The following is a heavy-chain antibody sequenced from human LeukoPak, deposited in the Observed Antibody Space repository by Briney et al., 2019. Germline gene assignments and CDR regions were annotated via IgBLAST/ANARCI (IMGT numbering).Heavy chain of an antibody. CDR1: GFTFSSYG. CDR3: AKDRTVTSPYNWFDP. CDR2: IQYDGSNK. J-gene: IGHJ5*02. Sequence: GGSLRLSCAASGFTFSSYGMHWVRQAPGKGLEWVAFIQYDGSNKYYADSVKGRFTISRDNSKNTLYLQMNSLRAEDTAVYYCAKDRTVTSPYNWFDPWGQGTLVTVSS. D-gene: IGHD4-11*01. V-gene: IGHV3-30*02.